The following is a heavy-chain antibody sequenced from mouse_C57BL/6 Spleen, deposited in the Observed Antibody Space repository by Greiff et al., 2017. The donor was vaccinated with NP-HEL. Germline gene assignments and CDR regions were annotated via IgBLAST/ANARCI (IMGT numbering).Heavy chain of an antibody. V-gene: IGHV1-64*01. D-gene: IGHD2-4*01. J-gene: IGHJ3*01. CDR3: ARDGLRLLED. CDR1: GYTFTSYW. Sequence: QVQLKQPGAELVKPGASVKLSCKASGYTFTSYWMHWVKQRPGQGLEWIGMIHPNSGSTNYNEKFKSKATLTVDKSSSTAYMQLSSLTSEDSAVYYCARDGLRLLEDWGQGTLVTVSA. CDR2: IHPNSGST.